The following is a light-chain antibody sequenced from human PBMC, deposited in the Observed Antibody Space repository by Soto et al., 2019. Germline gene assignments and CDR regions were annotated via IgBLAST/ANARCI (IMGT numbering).Light chain of an antibody. Sequence: QSVLTQPPSASGTPGQRVTISCSGSSSNIGSNTVSWYQQLPGTAPKLLIDSSNQRPSGVPDRFSGSKSGTSASLAISGLQSEDEADYYCAAWDDSLNGYVFGTGTKLTVL. CDR2: SSN. CDR3: AAWDDSLNGYV. J-gene: IGLJ1*01. V-gene: IGLV1-44*01. CDR1: SSNIGSNT.